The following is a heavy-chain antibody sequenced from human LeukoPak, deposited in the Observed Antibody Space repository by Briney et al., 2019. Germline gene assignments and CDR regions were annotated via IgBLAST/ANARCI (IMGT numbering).Heavy chain of an antibody. Sequence: GGSLRLSCAASGFTVSSNYMSWVRQAPGKGLEWVSVIYSGGSTYYADSVKGRFTISRDNSKNTLYLQMNSLRAEDTAVYYCARAQYYYGSGSFGYWGQGTLVTVSS. V-gene: IGHV3-53*01. CDR2: IYSGGST. D-gene: IGHD3-10*01. CDR3: ARAQYYYGSGSFGY. J-gene: IGHJ4*02. CDR1: GFTVSSNY.